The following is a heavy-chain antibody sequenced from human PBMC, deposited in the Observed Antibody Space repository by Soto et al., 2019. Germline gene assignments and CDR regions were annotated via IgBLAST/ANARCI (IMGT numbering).Heavy chain of an antibody. V-gene: IGHV4-39*02. Sequence: SETLSLTCTVSGDSITSSGSYWGWIRQPPGKGLEWIGSIYYNGSTYYNPSLKSRVTISVDTSKNHLSLKLTSMTAADTAVYYCARGNAFDIWGRGTMVTVSS. J-gene: IGHJ3*02. CDR1: GDSITSSGSY. CDR2: IYYNGST. CDR3: ARGNAFDI.